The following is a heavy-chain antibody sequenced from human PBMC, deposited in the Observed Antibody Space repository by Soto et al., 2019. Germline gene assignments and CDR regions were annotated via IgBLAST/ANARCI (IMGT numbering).Heavy chain of an antibody. CDR3: AHRQSTYYDLWSGYY. CDR1: GFSLSTSGVA. Sequence: PSQTLTLTCTFSGFSLSTSGVAVGWIRQPPGKALEWLALIYWNGDKHYSPSLKSRLTITKDTSKNQVVLTMTNMDPVDTATYYCAHRQSTYYDLWSGYYWGQGILVTVS. CDR2: IYWNGDK. D-gene: IGHD3-3*01. V-gene: IGHV2-5*01. J-gene: IGHJ4*02.